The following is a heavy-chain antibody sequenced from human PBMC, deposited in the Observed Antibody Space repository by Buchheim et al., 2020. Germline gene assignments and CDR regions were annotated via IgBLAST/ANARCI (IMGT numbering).Heavy chain of an antibody. V-gene: IGHV3-33*01. Sequence: QVQLVESGGGVVQPGRSLRLSCAASGFTFSSYGMHWVRQAPGKGLEWVAAIWYDGSNKYYADSVKGRFTISRDNSKNTLYLQMNSLRAEDTAVYYCAREAGSFDYWGQGTL. CDR1: GFTFSSYG. CDR3: AREAGSFDY. D-gene: IGHD3-10*01. CDR2: IWYDGSNK. J-gene: IGHJ4*02.